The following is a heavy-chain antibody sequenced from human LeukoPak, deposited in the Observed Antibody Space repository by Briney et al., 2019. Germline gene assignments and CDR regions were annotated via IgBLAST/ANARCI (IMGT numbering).Heavy chain of an antibody. Sequence: PSGGPLRLSCATSGSTFSSYAFHWVRQAPGKGLEWVATMPFDVNNKYYADSVRGRFTISRDNSKNTLYLQMNSLRAEDTAVYSCARGYCTSSSCYNDYWGQGTLVTVSS. D-gene: IGHD2-2*02. J-gene: IGHJ4*02. CDR2: MPFDVNNK. CDR1: GSTFSSYA. CDR3: ARGYCTSSSCYNDY. V-gene: IGHV3-30*04.